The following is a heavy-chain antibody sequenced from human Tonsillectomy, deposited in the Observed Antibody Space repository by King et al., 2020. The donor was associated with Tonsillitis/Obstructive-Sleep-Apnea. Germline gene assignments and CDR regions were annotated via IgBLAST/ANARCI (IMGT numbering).Heavy chain of an antibody. V-gene: IGHV3-30*18. CDR2: ISYDGSHK. CDR3: AKALDSSDYWYFDL. CDR1: GFTFSSYG. Sequence: VQLVESGGGVVQPGRSLRLSCAASGFTFSSYGMHWVRQAPGKGLEWVAIISYDGSHKYYADSVKGRFTISRDNSKNTLYLQMNSLRAEDTAVYYCAKALDSSDYWYFDLWGRGTLVTVSS. J-gene: IGHJ2*01. D-gene: IGHD2-15*01.